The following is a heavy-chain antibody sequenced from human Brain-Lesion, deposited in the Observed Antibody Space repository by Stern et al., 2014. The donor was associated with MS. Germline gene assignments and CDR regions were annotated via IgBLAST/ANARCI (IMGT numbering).Heavy chain of an antibody. Sequence: VQLVDSGAEVKTPGASVKVSCKASGYTFTGYYMHWVRQAPGHGLEWIGWINPKSGGTNYAQKFQGWVTMTRDTSSNTAYMELSRLRSDDTAVYYCATYYYDSTGYNDFGGQGT. CDR3: ATYYYDSTGYNDF. J-gene: IGHJ4*02. CDR1: GYTFTGYY. CDR2: INPKSGGT. V-gene: IGHV1-2*04. D-gene: IGHD3-22*01.